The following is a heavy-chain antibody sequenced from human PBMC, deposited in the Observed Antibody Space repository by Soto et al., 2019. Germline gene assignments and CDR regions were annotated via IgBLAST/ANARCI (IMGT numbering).Heavy chain of an antibody. Sequence: QVQLVESGGGVAQPGRSLRLSCAASGFPFKYYGMHWVRQAPGKGLEWGAVIWFDVSKEYYGDAGKGRFTISRDNSKNTLYLQMNSLTAEDTAVYYCARDHSGYDFVDRYYYSMDMWGTGATVTVSS. D-gene: IGHD5-12*01. CDR1: GFPFKYYG. V-gene: IGHV3-33*01. CDR3: ARDHSGYDFVDRYYYSMDM. CDR2: IWFDVSKE. J-gene: IGHJ6*03.